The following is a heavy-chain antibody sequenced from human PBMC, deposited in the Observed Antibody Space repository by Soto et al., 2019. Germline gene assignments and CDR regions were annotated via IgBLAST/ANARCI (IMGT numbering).Heavy chain of an antibody. CDR3: ARRGSGSYYDY. Sequence: EVQLLESGGGLVQPGGSLRLSCAASGFTFSSYAMRWVRQAPVKGLEWVSAISGSGGSTYYADSVKGRFTISRDNSTNTLYLQMNSLRADDTAVYYCARRGSGSYYDYWGQGTLVSVSS. J-gene: IGHJ4*02. CDR1: GFTFSSYA. CDR2: ISGSGGST. V-gene: IGHV3-23*01. D-gene: IGHD1-26*01.